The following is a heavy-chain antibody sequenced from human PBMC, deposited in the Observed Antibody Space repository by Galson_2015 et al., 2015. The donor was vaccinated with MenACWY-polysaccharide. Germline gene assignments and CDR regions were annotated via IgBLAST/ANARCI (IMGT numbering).Heavy chain of an antibody. CDR2: IYHDGMT. J-gene: IGHJ6*02. Sequence: SETLSLTCAVSGGSISSSYWWPWVRQPPGKGLEWIGEIYHDGMTAYIPSLKSRITVSLDKAKNQVALRLISVTAADTAVYYCAKRPIRASGGGLDVWGQGTTVTVS. D-gene: IGHD3-10*01. CDR1: GGSISSSYW. V-gene: IGHV4-4*02. CDR3: AKRPIRASGGGLDV.